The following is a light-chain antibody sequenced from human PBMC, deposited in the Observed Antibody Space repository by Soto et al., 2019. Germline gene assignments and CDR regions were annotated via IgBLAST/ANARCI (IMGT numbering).Light chain of an antibody. CDR2: DAS. J-gene: IGKJ1*01. V-gene: IGKV3-11*01. CDR1: QSVSSY. Sequence: IVLTQSPATLSLSPVEIAALSCRASQSVSSYLAWYQQKPGQAPRLLIYDASNRATGIPARFSGSGSGTDFTLTISSLEPEDFAVYYCQQYNNWPWTFGQGTKVDIK. CDR3: QQYNNWPWT.